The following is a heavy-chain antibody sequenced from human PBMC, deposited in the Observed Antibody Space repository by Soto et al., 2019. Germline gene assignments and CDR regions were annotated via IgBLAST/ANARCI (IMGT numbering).Heavy chain of an antibody. CDR1: GFSLRTSGVG. J-gene: IGHJ4*02. Sequence: QITLKESGPPLVKPTQTITLTCTFSGFSLRTSGVGVGWIRQPPGKALEWLALIYWDDDKRYSPSLKSRLTITTDTSKNQVVLTMTSMDPVDTATYDCAHHQDGGFDYWCQGTLVTVSS. V-gene: IGHV2-5*02. D-gene: IGHD3-10*01. CDR2: IYWDDDK. CDR3: AHHQDGGFDY.